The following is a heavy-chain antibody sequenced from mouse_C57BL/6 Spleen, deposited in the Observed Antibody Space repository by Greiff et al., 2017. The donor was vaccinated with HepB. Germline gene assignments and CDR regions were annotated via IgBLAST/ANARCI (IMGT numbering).Heavy chain of an antibody. V-gene: IGHV1-61*01. Sequence: QVQLQQPGAELVRPGSSVKLSCKASGYTFTSYWMDWVKQRPGQGLEWIGNIYPSDSETHYNQKFKDKATLTVDKSSSTAYMQLSSRTSEDSAVYYWAREGGYDPDYWGQGTTLTVSS. J-gene: IGHJ2*01. CDR3: AREGGYDPDY. D-gene: IGHD2-2*01. CDR1: GYTFTSYW. CDR2: IYPSDSET.